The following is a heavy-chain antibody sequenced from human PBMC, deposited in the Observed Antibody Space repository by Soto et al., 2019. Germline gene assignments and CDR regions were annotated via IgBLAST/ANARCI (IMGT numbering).Heavy chain of an antibody. Sequence: SETLSLTCAVYGGSFSGYYWSRIRQPPGKGLEWIGEINHSGSTNYNPSLKSRVTISVDTSKNQFSLKLSSVTAADTAVYYCARGEPWFGELLLGLRLWFDPWGQGTLVTVSS. CDR3: ARGEPWFGELLLGLRLWFDP. V-gene: IGHV4-34*01. J-gene: IGHJ5*02. CDR2: INHSGST. CDR1: GGSFSGYY. D-gene: IGHD3-10*01.